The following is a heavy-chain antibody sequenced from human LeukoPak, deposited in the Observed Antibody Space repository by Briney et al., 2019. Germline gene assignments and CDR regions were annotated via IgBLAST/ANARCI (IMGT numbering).Heavy chain of an antibody. V-gene: IGHV3-74*01. Sequence: GGSLRLSCAASGFTFSAYWMHWVRQVPGRGLVWVSRINNDGTATFFADFVKGRFTFLRDNAKNSLYLQRNSPRAEATAVYYCARDATVDYYDSSGYVYCGQRTLVTVSS. CDR3: ARDATVDYYDSSGYVY. J-gene: IGHJ4*01. CDR1: GFTFSAYW. CDR2: INNDGTAT. D-gene: IGHD3-22*01.